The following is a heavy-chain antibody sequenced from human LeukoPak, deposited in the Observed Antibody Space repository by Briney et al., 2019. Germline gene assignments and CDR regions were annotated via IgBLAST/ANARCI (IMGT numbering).Heavy chain of an antibody. D-gene: IGHD3-10*01. V-gene: IGHV1-3*01. CDR1: GYTFTSYA. Sequence: ASVKVSCKASGYTFTSYAMHWVRQAPGQRLEWMGWINAGNGNTKYSQKFQGRVTITRDTSASTAYTELSSLRSEDTAVYYCARALWFGELFPQGYWGQGTLVTVSS. CDR2: INAGNGNT. CDR3: ARALWFGELFPQGY. J-gene: IGHJ4*02.